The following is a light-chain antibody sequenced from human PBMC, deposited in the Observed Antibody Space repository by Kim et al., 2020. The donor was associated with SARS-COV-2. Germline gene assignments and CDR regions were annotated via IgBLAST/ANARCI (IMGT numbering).Light chain of an antibody. CDR3: QQYDGAPCT. Sequence: ASVGDRVTINCRASQGIAHYLAWYQQKPGKVPKLLIYAASALQAGVPSRFSGSGSGTDFTLTISSLQPEDVATYYCQQYDGAPCTFGQGTRLEIK. J-gene: IGKJ5*01. CDR2: AAS. CDR1: QGIAHY. V-gene: IGKV1-27*01.